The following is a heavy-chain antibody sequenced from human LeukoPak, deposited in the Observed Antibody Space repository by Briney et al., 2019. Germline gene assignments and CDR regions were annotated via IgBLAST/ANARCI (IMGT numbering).Heavy chain of an antibody. J-gene: IGHJ5*02. V-gene: IGHV1-2*02. CDR1: GYTFTGYY. Sequence: RASVKVSCKASGYTFTGYYMHWVRQAPGQGLEWMGWNNPNSCGTNYAQKFQGRVTMTRDTSISTAYMELSRLRSDDTAVYYCARNFQYYDILTGYTNWFDPWGQGTLVTVSS. D-gene: IGHD3-9*01. CDR2: NNPNSCGT. CDR3: ARNFQYYDILTGYTNWFDP.